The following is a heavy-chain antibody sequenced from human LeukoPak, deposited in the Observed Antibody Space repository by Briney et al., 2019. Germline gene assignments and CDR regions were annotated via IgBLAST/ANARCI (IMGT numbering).Heavy chain of an antibody. D-gene: IGHD6-19*01. Sequence: PGGSLRLSCAASGFTFSSYSMNWVRQAPGKGLEWVSYISSSSSTIYYADSVKGRFTISRDNAKNSLYLQMNSLRAEDTAVYYCARGDTTASLLSGWYGEEFDYWGQGTLVTVSS. CDR1: GFTFSSYS. CDR3: ARGDTTASLLSGWYGEEFDY. J-gene: IGHJ4*02. V-gene: IGHV3-48*04. CDR2: ISSSSSTI.